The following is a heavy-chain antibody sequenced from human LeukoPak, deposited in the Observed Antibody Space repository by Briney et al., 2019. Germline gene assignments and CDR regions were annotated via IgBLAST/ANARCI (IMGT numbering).Heavy chain of an antibody. D-gene: IGHD4-23*01. CDR3: ARRNYGGTLEY. V-gene: IGHV4-39*01. Sequence: SETLSLTCTVSGGSLTSGSYYWAWIRQPPGKGLEWIGSIYSGGGTFYHPSLRTRVTISVDTSQKQFSLTLPSVTAADTAVYYCARRNYGGTLEYWGQGTLVTVS. J-gene: IGHJ4*02. CDR2: IYSGGGT. CDR1: GGSLTSGSYY.